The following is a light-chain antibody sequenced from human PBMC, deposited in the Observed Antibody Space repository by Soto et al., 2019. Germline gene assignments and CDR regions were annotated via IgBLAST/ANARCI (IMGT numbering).Light chain of an antibody. Sequence: QSALTQPASVSGSPGQSITISCTGTSSDVGGYNYVSWYQQHPGKAPKLMIYDVSNRPSGVSNRFSGSKSGNTASLTISGLQAEDEADYYCSSYTSSRTLGVVGGGTKLTVL. CDR2: DVS. V-gene: IGLV2-14*01. CDR1: SSDVGGYNY. J-gene: IGLJ2*01. CDR3: SSYTSSRTLGV.